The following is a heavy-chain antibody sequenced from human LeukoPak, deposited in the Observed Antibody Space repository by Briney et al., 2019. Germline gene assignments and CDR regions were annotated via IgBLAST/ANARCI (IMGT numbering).Heavy chain of an antibody. Sequence: PSETLSLTCAVYGGSFSGYYWSWIRQPPGKGLEWIGEINHSGSTNYNPSLKSRVTISVDTSKNQFSLKLSSVTAADTAVYYCTSIRLSGSYYSYWVDYRGQGTLVTVSS. CDR1: GGSFSGYY. J-gene: IGHJ4*02. D-gene: IGHD1-26*01. CDR2: INHSGST. CDR3: TSIRLSGSYYSYWVDY. V-gene: IGHV4-34*01.